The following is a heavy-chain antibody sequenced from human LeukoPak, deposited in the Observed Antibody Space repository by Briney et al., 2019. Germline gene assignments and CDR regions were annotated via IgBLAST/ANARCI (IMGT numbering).Heavy chain of an antibody. CDR1: GFTFSSNY. D-gene: IGHD3-22*01. Sequence: GGSLRLSCAASGFTFSSNYMSWVRQAPGKGLEWVSVIYSGGSTYYADSVKGRFTISRDNSKNTLYLQMNSLRAEDTAVYYCARGRSSGYFDYWGQGTLVTVSS. J-gene: IGHJ4*02. V-gene: IGHV3-66*01. CDR2: IYSGGST. CDR3: ARGRSSGYFDY.